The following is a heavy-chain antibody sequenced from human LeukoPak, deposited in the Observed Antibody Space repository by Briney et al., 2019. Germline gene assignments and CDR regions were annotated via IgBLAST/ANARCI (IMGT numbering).Heavy chain of an antibody. D-gene: IGHD6-6*01. CDR1: GFTFSSYA. V-gene: IGHV3-23*01. Sequence: PGGSLRLSCAASGFTFSSYAMSWVRQAPGEGLDWVSGISGSGESTHYGDSVKGRFTISRDNSKNTLFLQMNSLRAEDTAVYRCAKNLAARPWYMDVWGKGTTVTVSS. CDR2: ISGSGEST. CDR3: AKNLAARPWYMDV. J-gene: IGHJ6*03.